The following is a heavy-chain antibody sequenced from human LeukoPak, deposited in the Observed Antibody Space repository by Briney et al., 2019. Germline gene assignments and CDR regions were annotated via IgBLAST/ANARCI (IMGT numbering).Heavy chain of an antibody. CDR3: ARGVGAVAFYYYYMDV. CDR2: ISYDGSNK. D-gene: IGHD6-19*01. V-gene: IGHV3-30-3*01. CDR1: GFTFSSYA. J-gene: IGHJ6*03. Sequence: GGSLRLSCADSGFTFSSYAMHWVRQAPGKGLEWVAVISYDGSNKYYADSVKGRFTISRDNSKDTLYLQMNSLRAEDTAVYYCARGVGAVAFYYYYMDVWGKGTTVTVSS.